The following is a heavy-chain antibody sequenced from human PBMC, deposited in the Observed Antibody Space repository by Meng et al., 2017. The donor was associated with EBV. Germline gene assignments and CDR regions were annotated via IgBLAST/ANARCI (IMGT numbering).Heavy chain of an antibody. J-gene: IGHJ5*02. D-gene: IGHD3-22*01. V-gene: IGHV1-8*01. CDR1: GYTFTSYD. Sequence: QVQWVLSGAELKKPGASVKVSCKASGYTFTSYDINWVRKATGQGLEWMGWMNPNSGHTAYAQKFQGRVTMTRNTSISTAYMELSSLRSEDTAVYYCARGPYYYDSSGYYYGEFDPWGQGTLVTVS. CDR3: ARGPYYYDSSGYYYGEFDP. CDR2: MNPNSGHT.